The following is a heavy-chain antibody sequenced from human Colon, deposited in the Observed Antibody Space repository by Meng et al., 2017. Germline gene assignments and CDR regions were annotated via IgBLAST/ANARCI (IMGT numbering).Heavy chain of an antibody. CDR3: AKKDGSGWPPPGFDH. J-gene: IGHJ4*02. D-gene: IGHD6-19*01. CDR2: ISHSSADI. CDR1: GFTFSNFA. Sequence: EVQVLESGGDLVQPGGSLRLSCAASGFTFSNFAMSWVRQAPGKGLEWVSLISHSSADIYYADSVKGRFTISRDNSKNTVYLQMNSLRVDDTAIYFCAKKDGSGWPPPGFDHWGQGTLVTVSS. V-gene: IGHV3-23*01.